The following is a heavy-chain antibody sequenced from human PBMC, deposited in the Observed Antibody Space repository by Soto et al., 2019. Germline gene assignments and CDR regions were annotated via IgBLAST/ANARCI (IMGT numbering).Heavy chain of an antibody. J-gene: IGHJ6*03. Sequence: EVQLVESGGGLVQPGGSLRLSCAASEFTCSTYAINWVRQAPGKGLEWVSYISSSSQNIRYADSVKGRFTIYRDNAKNSLYLKMNSLRAEDTAVYYCARDQSRGQVFYHYMDVWGKGTTVTLSS. CDR3: ARDQSRGQVFYHYMDV. CDR2: ISSSSQNI. V-gene: IGHV3-48*01. CDR1: EFTCSTYA. D-gene: IGHD3-10*01.